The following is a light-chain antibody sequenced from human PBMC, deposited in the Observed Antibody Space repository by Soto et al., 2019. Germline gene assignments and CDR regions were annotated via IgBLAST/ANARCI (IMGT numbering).Light chain of an antibody. J-gene: IGLJ1*01. CDR3: CSYAASNTFV. Sequence: QSVLTQSPSASASLGASVKLTCTLSSGHSSYAIAWHQKQPGKGPRYLMDLNNDGSHTKGDGIPDRFSGSKSGNTASLTISGLQAEDEADYYCCSYAASNTFVFGTGTKLTVL. CDR1: SGHSSYA. V-gene: IGLV4-69*01. CDR2: LNNDGSH.